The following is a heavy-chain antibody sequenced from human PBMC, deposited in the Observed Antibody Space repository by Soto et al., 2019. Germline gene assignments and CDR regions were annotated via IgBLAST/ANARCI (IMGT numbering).Heavy chain of an antibody. D-gene: IGHD3-16*01. CDR2: IYPGDSVA. CDR3: ARHLYDYLDY. J-gene: IGHJ4*02. CDR1: GYSFTNYW. V-gene: IGHV5-51*01. Sequence: GECLKISCKASGYSFTNYWIDWVRQMPGQGLAWVGIIYPGDSVARYRPSFHGQFSISVDKSINTAYLQWSSLKASDTAMYYCARHLYDYLDYWGQGTLVTVSS.